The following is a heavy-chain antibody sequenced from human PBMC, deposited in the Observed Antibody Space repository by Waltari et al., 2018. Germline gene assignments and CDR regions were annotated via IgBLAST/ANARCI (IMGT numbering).Heavy chain of an antibody. Sequence: QVQLQESGPGLVKPSQTLSLTCTVSGGSISSGGYYWSWIRQHPGKGLEWIGYIYHSGGTYDNPSLKSRVTISVDRSKNQFSLKLSSVTAADTAVYYCARTYYYDSSGFDYWGQGTLVTVSS. CDR2: IYHSGGT. CDR1: GGSISSGGYY. CDR3: ARTYYYDSSGFDY. D-gene: IGHD3-22*01. V-gene: IGHV4-31*03. J-gene: IGHJ4*02.